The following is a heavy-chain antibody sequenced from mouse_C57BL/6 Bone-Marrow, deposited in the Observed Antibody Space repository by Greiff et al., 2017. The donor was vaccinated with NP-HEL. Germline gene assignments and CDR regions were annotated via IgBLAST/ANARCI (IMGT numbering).Heavy chain of an antibody. CDR1: GFTFNTYA. V-gene: IGHV10-3*01. Sequence: EVMLVESGGGLVQPKGSLKLSCAASGFTFNTYAMHWVRQAPGKGLEWVARIRSKSSNYATYYADSVKDRFTISRDDSQSMLYLQMNNLKTEDTAMYYGVREDYYGSSRYWYFEVWGTGTTVTVSS. D-gene: IGHD1-1*01. CDR3: VREDYYGSSRYWYFEV. CDR2: IRSKSSNYAT. J-gene: IGHJ1*03.